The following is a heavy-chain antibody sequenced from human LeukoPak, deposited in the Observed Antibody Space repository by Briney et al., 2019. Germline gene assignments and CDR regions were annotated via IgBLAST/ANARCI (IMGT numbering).Heavy chain of an antibody. CDR2: ISGYNGNT. CDR3: ARVWIAAGRPDDYYYSYMDV. D-gene: IGHD6-6*01. CDR1: GYTFSSYG. Sequence: GASVKVSCKASGYTFSSYGISWVRQAPGQGLEWMGWISGYNGNTDYAQKVQGRVTMTTDTSTSTAYMELRSLRSDDTAVYYCARVWIAAGRPDDYYYSYMDVWAKGPRSPSP. J-gene: IGHJ6*03. V-gene: IGHV1-18*01.